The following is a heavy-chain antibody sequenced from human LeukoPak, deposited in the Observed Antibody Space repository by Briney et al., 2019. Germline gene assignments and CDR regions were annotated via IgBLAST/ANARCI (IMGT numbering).Heavy chain of an antibody. Sequence: PGGSLRLSCAASGFTFSSYAMSWVRQAPGKGLEWVSAISGSGGSTYYADSVKGRFTISRDNSKNTLYLQMNSLRAEDTAVYYCAKGVTYYYGSGSTDPWGQGTLVTVSS. D-gene: IGHD3-10*01. CDR3: AKGVTYYYGSGSTDP. CDR1: GFTFSSYA. J-gene: IGHJ5*02. CDR2: ISGSGGST. V-gene: IGHV3-23*01.